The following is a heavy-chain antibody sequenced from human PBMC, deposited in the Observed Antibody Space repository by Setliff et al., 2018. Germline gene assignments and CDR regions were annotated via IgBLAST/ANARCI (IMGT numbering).Heavy chain of an antibody. J-gene: IGHJ4*02. D-gene: IGHD3-3*01. V-gene: IGHV4-39*07. CDR2: VYYSGYT. Sequence: PSETLSLTCTVSGGSVSSTSHYWGWIRQAPGKGMEWIGSVYYSGYTYSKPSLQSRVSMSVDTSKKQLSLVLSTVTAADTAVYYCRFWSGYYKNDYWGQGTLVTVSS. CDR3: RFWSGYYKNDY. CDR1: GGSVSSTSHY.